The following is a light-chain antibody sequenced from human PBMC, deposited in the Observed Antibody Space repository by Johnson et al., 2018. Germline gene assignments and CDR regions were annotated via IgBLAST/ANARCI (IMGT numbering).Light chain of an antibody. Sequence: QSVLTQPPSVSAAPGQKVTISCSGSSSNIGNNYVSWYQQPPGTAPKLLIYESNKRPSGFPDRFSGSKSGTSATLDITGLPTGDEADYYCGTWDSSLSAGNVFGTGTKVTVL. CDR2: ESN. V-gene: IGLV1-51*02. CDR3: GTWDSSLSAGNV. J-gene: IGLJ1*01. CDR1: SSNIGNNY.